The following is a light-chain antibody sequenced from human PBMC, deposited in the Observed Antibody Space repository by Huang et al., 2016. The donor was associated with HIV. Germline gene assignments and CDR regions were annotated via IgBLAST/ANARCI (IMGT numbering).Light chain of an antibody. CDR3: QQYDSYWT. V-gene: IGKV1-5*03. J-gene: IGKJ1*01. Sequence: DVQMTQSPSTLSAYVGDRITITCRASQSINNYLAWYQQKAGKAPDPLIYKASTLDSGVPSRFSGSGSGTTFTLTISNLQPDDFATYYCQQYDSYWTFGQGTKVE. CDR1: QSINNY. CDR2: KAS.